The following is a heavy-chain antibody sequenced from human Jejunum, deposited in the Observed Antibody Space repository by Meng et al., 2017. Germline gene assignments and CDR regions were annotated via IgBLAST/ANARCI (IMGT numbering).Heavy chain of an antibody. CDR3: ARDSRPTYRIGWKFFDH. J-gene: IGHJ4*02. D-gene: IGHD6-19*01. CDR2: ISYDGSNI. CDR1: GFTFRIYT. V-gene: IGHV3-30-3*01. Sequence: QVQWVESGGGVVQPGRSRRLAGVAAGFTFRIYTIHWVRQAPGKGLEWVSIISYDGSNIQYADSVRDRFTISRDDSKNTVYLQMNNLRGDDTAVYYCARDSRPTYRIGWKFFDHWGQGTLVTVSS.